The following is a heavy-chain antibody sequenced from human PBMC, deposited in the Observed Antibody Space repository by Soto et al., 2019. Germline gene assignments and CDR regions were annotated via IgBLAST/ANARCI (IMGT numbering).Heavy chain of an antibody. CDR2: ISVYNGDT. V-gene: IGHV1-18*01. CDR1: GYTFTNYG. Sequence: QIPLVQSGAEVKKPGASVRVSCKTSGYTFTNYGIIWVRQAPGQGLEWMGLISVYNGDTNYAQNLQGRVTMTTDTSTSTAYLELRSLRSDDTAVYYCARTDKGDYVPPLDNWGQGTLVTVSS. D-gene: IGHD4-17*01. CDR3: ARTDKGDYVPPLDN. J-gene: IGHJ4*02.